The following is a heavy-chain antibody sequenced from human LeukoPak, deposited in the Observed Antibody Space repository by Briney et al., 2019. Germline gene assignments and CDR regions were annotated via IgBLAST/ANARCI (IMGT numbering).Heavy chain of an antibody. V-gene: IGHV3-66*01. J-gene: IGHJ5*02. D-gene: IGHD3-10*01. CDR1: GITVSDKY. Sequence: PGGSLRLSCEVSGITVSDKYMSWVRQAPGKGLEWVSVIYSGGSTYYADSVKGRFTISRDNSKNTLYLQMNSLRAEDTAVYYCARDIEYRRFHHLNYGSGRADWFDPWGQGTLVTVSS. CDR3: ARDIEYRRFHHLNYGSGRADWFDP. CDR2: IYSGGST.